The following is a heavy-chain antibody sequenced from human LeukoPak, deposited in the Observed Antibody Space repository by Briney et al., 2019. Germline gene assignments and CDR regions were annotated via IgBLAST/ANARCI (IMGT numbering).Heavy chain of an antibody. V-gene: IGHV3-30-3*01. CDR3: ARSYSSGWLGCFDY. J-gene: IGHJ4*02. D-gene: IGHD6-19*01. CDR1: GFTFSSYA. Sequence: GGSLRLSCAASGFTFSSYAMHWVRQAPGKGLEWVAVISYDGSNKYYADSVKGRFTISRDNSKNTLYLQMNSLRAEDTAVYYCARSYSSGWLGCFDYWGQGTLVTVSS. CDR2: ISYDGSNK.